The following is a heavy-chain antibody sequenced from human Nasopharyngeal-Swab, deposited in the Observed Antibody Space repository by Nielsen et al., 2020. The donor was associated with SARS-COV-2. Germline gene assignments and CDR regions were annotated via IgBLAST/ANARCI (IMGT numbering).Heavy chain of an antibody. CDR3: AGDSNGSGRYY. J-gene: IGHJ4*02. D-gene: IGHD3-10*01. CDR2: IYSGGNT. V-gene: IGHV3-66*01. Sequence: WIRQPPGKGLEWVSIIYSGGNTYYADSVKGRFTISRDSSKNTLFLQMNSLRAEDTAVYYCAGDSNGSGRYYWGQGTLVTVSS.